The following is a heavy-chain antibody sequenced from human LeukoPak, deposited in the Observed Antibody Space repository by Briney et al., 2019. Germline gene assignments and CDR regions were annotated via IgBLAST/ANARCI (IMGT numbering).Heavy chain of an antibody. V-gene: IGHV4-34*01. CDR1: GGSFSGYY. Sequence: SETLSLTCGVYGGSFSGYYWNWIRQSPGKGLEWIGEINHSGSTNYNPSLKSRVTMSVDTSQKQFSLRLTSVRAADTAVYYCARGRLQFDYWGQGTLVTVSS. J-gene: IGHJ4*02. CDR3: ARGRLQFDY. D-gene: IGHD5-24*01. CDR2: INHSGST.